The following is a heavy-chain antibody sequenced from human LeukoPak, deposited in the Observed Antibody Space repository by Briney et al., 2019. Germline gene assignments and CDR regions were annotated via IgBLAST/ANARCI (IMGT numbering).Heavy chain of an antibody. CDR2: ISGSGGST. J-gene: IGHJ4*02. CDR3: AKVIFDWLYYGFDY. CDR1: GLSFGDYG. Sequence: GGSLRLSCTPSGLSFGDYGMSWVRQAPGKGLEWVSAISGSGGSTYYADSVKGRFTISRDNSKNTLYLQMNSLRAEDTAVYYCAKVIFDWLYYGFDYWGQGTLVTVSS. D-gene: IGHD3-9*01. V-gene: IGHV3-23*01.